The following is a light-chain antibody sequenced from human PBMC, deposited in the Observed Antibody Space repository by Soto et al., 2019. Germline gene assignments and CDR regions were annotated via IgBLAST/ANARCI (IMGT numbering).Light chain of an antibody. V-gene: IGKV3-20*01. J-gene: IGKJ5*01. CDR3: QQYGSSPIT. Sequence: EIVLTQSPGTLSLSPGERSTLSCRASQSVSSNYLAWYQQMPGQAPRLLIYGASSRPTGIPDRFSGSGSGTDFTLTISRLEPEDFAAYYCQQYGSSPITFGQGTRLEIK. CDR2: GAS. CDR1: QSVSSNY.